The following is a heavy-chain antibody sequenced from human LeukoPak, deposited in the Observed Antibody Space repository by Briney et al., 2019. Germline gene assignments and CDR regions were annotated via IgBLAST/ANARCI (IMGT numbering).Heavy chain of an antibody. CDR3: ARQRRCSGGSCYAMDV. CDR2: IYPGDSDT. V-gene: IGHV5-51*01. Sequence: GESLKNSCKGSGYSFTSYWIGWVRQMPGKGLEWMGIIYPGDSDTRYSPSFQGQVTISADKSISTAYLQWSSLKASDTAMYYCARQRRCSGGSCYAMDVWGQGTTVTVSS. D-gene: IGHD2-15*01. CDR1: GYSFTSYW. J-gene: IGHJ6*02.